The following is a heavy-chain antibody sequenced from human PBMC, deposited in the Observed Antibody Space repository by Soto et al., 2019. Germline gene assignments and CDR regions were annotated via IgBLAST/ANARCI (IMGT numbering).Heavy chain of an antibody. CDR3: ASMAGSSSSGGWFDP. CDR1: GYSISSGYY. Sequence: SETLSLTCAVSGYSISSGYYWGWIRQPPGKGLEWIGSIYHSGSTYYNPSLKSRVTISVDTSKNQFSLKLSSVTAADTAVYYCASMAGSSSSGGWFDPWGQGTLVTVSS. D-gene: IGHD6-6*01. CDR2: IYHSGST. V-gene: IGHV4-38-2*01. J-gene: IGHJ5*02.